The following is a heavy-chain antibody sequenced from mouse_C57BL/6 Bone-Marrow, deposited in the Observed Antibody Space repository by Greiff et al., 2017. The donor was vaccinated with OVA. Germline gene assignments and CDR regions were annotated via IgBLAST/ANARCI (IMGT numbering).Heavy chain of an antibody. Sequence: QVQLQQPGAELVKPGASVKLSCKASGYTFTSYWMHWVKQRPGQGLEWIGMIHPNSGSTNYNEKFKSKATLTVDKSSSTAYMQLSSLTSEDSAVYYCARYTLMIRYAMDYWGQGTSVTVSS. J-gene: IGHJ4*01. CDR1: GYTFTSYW. D-gene: IGHD2-4*01. CDR3: ARYTLMIRYAMDY. V-gene: IGHV1-64*01. CDR2: IHPNSGST.